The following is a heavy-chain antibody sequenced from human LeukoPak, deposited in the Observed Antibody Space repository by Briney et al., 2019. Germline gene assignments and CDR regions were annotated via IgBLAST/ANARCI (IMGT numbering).Heavy chain of an antibody. CDR2: IYYSGST. CDR1: GGSISSYY. CDR3: ARGQPLLYYFDY. J-gene: IGHJ4*02. D-gene: IGHD2/OR15-2a*01. Sequence: PSGTLSLTCAVYGGSISSYYWSWIRQPPGKGLEWIGYIYYSGSTNYNPSLKSRVTISVDTSKNQFSLKLSSVTAADTAVYYCARGQPLLYYFDYWGQGTLVTVSS. V-gene: IGHV4-59*08.